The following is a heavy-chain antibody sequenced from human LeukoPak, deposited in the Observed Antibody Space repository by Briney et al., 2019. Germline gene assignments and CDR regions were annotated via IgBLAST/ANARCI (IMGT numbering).Heavy chain of an antibody. V-gene: IGHV4-39*07. CDR2: IYYSGST. CDR1: GGSISSSSYY. D-gene: IGHD6-19*01. CDR3: AKGAGPPWFDP. J-gene: IGHJ5*02. Sequence: SETLSLTCTVSGGSISSSSYYWGWIRQPPGKGLEWIGSIYYSGSTYYNPSLKSRVTISIDTSRNQFSMNLNSVTAADTAVYYCAKGAGPPWFDPWGQGTLVTVSS.